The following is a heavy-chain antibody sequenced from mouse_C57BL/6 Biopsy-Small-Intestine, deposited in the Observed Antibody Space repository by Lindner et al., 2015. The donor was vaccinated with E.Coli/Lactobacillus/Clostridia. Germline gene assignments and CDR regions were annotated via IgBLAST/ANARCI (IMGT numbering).Heavy chain of an antibody. D-gene: IGHD2-4*01. CDR1: GFTFTNHF. J-gene: IGHJ4*01. CDR2: STLAMVNT. V-gene: IGHV1-84*02. CDR3: ARDRSSTMTRWNWFDP. Sequence: SVKVSCKSSGFTFTNHFIHWVRQAPDRGLSGWAGSTLAMVNTKYSQKFQDRVTITRDTSASSVYMEMSSLRSEDTALYYCARDRSSTMTRWNWFDPWGQGTLVTVSS.